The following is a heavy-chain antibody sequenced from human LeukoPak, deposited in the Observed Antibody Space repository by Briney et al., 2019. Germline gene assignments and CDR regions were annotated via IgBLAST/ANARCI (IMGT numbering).Heavy chain of an antibody. V-gene: IGHV3-23*01. Sequence: GGSLRLSCAASEFTFSSYAMSWVSQAPGKGLEWVSAISGSGGSTYYADSVKGRFTISRDNSKNTLYLQMNSLRAEDTAVYYCAKASSGWSPPDYWGQGTLVTVSS. J-gene: IGHJ4*02. CDR2: ISGSGGST. D-gene: IGHD6-19*01. CDR1: EFTFSSYA. CDR3: AKASSGWSPPDY.